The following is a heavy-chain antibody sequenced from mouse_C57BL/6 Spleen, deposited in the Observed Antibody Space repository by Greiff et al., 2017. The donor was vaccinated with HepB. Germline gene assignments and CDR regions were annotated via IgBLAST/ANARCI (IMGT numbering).Heavy chain of an antibody. CDR1: GYTFTSYW. J-gene: IGHJ4*01. V-gene: IGHV1-50*01. Sequence: QVQLQQPGAELVKPGASVKLSCKASGYTFTSYWMQWVKQRPGQGLEWIGEIDPSDSYTNYNQKFKGKATLTVDTSSSTAYMQLSSLTSEDSAVYYCARLGLRRNYAMDYWGQGTSVTVSS. CDR2: IDPSDSYT. CDR3: ARLGLRRNYAMDY. D-gene: IGHD2-4*01.